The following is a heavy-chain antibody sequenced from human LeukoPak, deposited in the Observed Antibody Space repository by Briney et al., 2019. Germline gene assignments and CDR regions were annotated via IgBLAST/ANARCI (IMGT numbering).Heavy chain of an antibody. CDR3: SRDLVVVAGTVLCAL. V-gene: IGHV4-34*12. CDR2: IIHSGST. J-gene: IGHJ4*02. D-gene: IGHD2-15*01. Sequence: SETLSLTCAASGGSFSGYYWSWIRQPPGKGLEWIGEIIHSGSTNNNPSLKSRVTISLDTSKNRFSLNLSSVTSADTAVFYCSRDLVVVAGTVLCALWGQGTLLTLSS. CDR1: GGSFSGYY.